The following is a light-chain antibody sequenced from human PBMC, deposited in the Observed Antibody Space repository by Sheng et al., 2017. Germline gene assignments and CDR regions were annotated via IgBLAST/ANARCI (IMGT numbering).Light chain of an antibody. V-gene: IGKV1-5*03. CDR2: KAS. CDR3: QQTFSTPQRT. Sequence: DIQMTQSPSTLSASVGDRVTIICRASQTISSWLAWYQQKPGKAPKFLIYKASSLQSGVPSRFSGSGSGTDFSLSIDNLQPEDFAVYYCQQTFSTPQRTFGPGTKVEIK. J-gene: IGKJ1*01. CDR1: QTISSW.